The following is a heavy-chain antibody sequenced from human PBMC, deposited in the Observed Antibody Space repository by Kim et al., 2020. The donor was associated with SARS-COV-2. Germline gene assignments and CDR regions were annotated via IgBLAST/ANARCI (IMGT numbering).Heavy chain of an antibody. J-gene: IGHJ4*02. CDR2: IIPIFGTA. CDR1: GGTFSSYA. D-gene: IGHD1-26*01. Sequence: SVKVSCKASGGTFSSYAISWVRQAPGQGLEWMGGIIPIFGTANYAQKFQGRVTITADESTSTAYMELSSLRSEDTAVYYCASPKMVGAMVFDYWGQGTLVTVSS. V-gene: IGHV1-69*13. CDR3: ASPKMVGAMVFDY.